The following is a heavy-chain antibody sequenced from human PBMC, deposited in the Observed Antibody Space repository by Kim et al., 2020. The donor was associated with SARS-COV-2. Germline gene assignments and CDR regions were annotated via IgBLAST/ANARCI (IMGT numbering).Heavy chain of an antibody. J-gene: IGHJ6*02. CDR1: GGTFSSYA. V-gene: IGHV1-69*13. Sequence: SVKVSCKASGGTFSSYAISWVRQAPGQGLEWMGGIIPIFGTANYAQKFQGRVTITADESTSTAYMELSSLRSEDTAVYYCASGKRRDGYNLGYYYYYYGMDVWGQGTTVTVSS. D-gene: IGHD5-12*01. CDR3: ASGKRRDGYNLGYYYYYYGMDV. CDR2: IIPIFGTA.